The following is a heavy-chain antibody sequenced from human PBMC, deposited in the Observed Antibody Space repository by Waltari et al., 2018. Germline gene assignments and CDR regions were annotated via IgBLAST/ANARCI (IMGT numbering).Heavy chain of an antibody. V-gene: IGHV4-39*01. D-gene: IGHD6-13*01. J-gene: IGHJ3*02. CDR3: AVGRGIFDI. CDR1: PVPISTYGYY. CDR2: IYYSGIT. Sequence: LQLQESGPGLVKPSETLSLTCTVSPVPISTYGYYWGWIRQPPGKGLEWIGSIYYSGITYYDPSLESRVIISIDTSESRISLRLNSVTAADTAVYYCAVGRGIFDIWGQGTVVTVSS.